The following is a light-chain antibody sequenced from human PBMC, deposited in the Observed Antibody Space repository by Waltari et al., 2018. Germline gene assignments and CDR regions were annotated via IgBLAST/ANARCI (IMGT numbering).Light chain of an antibody. Sequence: EIVLTQSPATLSLSPGERATLSCRASQSVRSYLAWYQQKPVQAPRLLIYDASNRATGIPARLSGSGSGTDFTLTISSLEPEDFAVYYCQQRSNWHTFGGGTKVEIK. J-gene: IGKJ4*01. CDR3: QQRSNWHT. V-gene: IGKV3D-11*02. CDR2: DAS. CDR1: QSVRSY.